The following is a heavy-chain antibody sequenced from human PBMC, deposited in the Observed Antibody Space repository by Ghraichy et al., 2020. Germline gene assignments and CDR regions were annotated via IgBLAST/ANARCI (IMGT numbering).Heavy chain of an antibody. V-gene: IGHV3-30-3*01. D-gene: IGHD5-24*01. Sequence: GESLRLSCSASGFTFSSYAIHWVRQAPGKGLEWVAVISYDGSTKYYGDSVKGRFTTSRDNSKNTVFLQMNSLRVEDTAVYYCARGWLGADYWGQGTLVTVSS. CDR2: ISYDGSTK. J-gene: IGHJ4*02. CDR3: ARGWLGADY. CDR1: GFTFSSYA.